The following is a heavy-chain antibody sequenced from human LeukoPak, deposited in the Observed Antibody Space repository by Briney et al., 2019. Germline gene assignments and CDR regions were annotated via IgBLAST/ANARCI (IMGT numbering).Heavy chain of an antibody. CDR3: AREDSGYAFFDY. D-gene: IGHD5-12*01. V-gene: IGHV4-30-2*01. CDR1: GGSISSGGYS. Sequence: SETLSLTCAVSGGSISSGGYSWSWIRQPPGKGLEWIGYIYHSGSTYYNPSPKSRVTISVDRSKNQFSLKLSSVTAADTAVYYCAREDSGYAFFDYWGQGTLVTVSS. J-gene: IGHJ4*02. CDR2: IYHSGST.